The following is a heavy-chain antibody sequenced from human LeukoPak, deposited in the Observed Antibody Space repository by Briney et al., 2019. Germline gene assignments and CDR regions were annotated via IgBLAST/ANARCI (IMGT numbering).Heavy chain of an antibody. CDR3: TRDSGTYNWFDP. CDR1: GFTFSGSA. Sequence: GGSLKLSCAASGFTFSGSAIHWVRQSSGKGLEWVSQIDKKDKGYATATAYAASVKGRFTISRDDSINTAYLQMKSLKTEDTALYYCTRDSGTYNWFDPWGQGTLVTVSS. J-gene: IGHJ5*02. CDR2: IDKKDKGYATAT. V-gene: IGHV3-73*01. D-gene: IGHD1-26*01.